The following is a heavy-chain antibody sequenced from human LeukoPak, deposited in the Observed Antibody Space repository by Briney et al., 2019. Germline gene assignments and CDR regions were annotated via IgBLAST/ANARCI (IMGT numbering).Heavy chain of an antibody. CDR1: GGTFSSYT. CDR2: IIPILGIA. V-gene: IGHV1-69*02. D-gene: IGHD4-17*01. CDR3: AILLGDYGTFDY. Sequence: GSSVKVSCKASGGTFSSYTISWVRQAPGQGLEWMGRIIPILGIANYAQKFQGRVTITAGKSTSTAYMELSSLRSEDTAVYYCAILLGDYGTFDYWGQGTLVTVSS. J-gene: IGHJ4*02.